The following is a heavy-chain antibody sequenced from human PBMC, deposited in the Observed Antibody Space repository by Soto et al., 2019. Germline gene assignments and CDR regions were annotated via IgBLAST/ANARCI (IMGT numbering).Heavy chain of an antibody. CDR3: AREDIVVVPAAIGYYYGMDV. V-gene: IGHV1-18*01. CDR2: ISAYSGNT. D-gene: IGHD2-2*02. Sequence: ASVKVSCKASGGTFSSYAISWVRQAPGQGLEWMGGISAYSGNTNYAQKLQGRVTMTTDTSTSTAYMELRSLRSDDTAVYYCAREDIVVVPAAIGYYYGMDVWGQGTTVTVSS. J-gene: IGHJ6*02. CDR1: GGTFSSYA.